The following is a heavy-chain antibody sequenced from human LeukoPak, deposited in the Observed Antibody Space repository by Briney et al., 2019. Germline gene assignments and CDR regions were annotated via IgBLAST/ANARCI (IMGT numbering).Heavy chain of an antibody. CDR1: GYTFTNFD. J-gene: IGHJ6*03. Sequence: ASVKVSCKASGYTFTNFDINWVRQAAGQGLEWMGWMNPSSGNTGYAQKFQGRVTITRNTSISTVYMELSSLRSEDTAVYYCARLTLDYYYHNYMDVWGKGTSVTVSS. CDR2: MNPSSGNT. CDR3: ARLTLDYYYHNYMDV. V-gene: IGHV1-8*03.